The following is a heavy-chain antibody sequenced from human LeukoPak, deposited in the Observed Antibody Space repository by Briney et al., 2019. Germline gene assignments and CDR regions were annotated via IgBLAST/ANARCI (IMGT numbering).Heavy chain of an antibody. J-gene: IGHJ4*02. V-gene: IGHV1-8*02. CDR3: TRGGSTPTTGWYD. CDR1: GYTFTTYD. Sequence: EASVKVSCKASGYTFTTYDINWVRQATGQGLEWMGWMNPNSGDTTFAQKFQGRVTMTRVTSISTAYMELSRVRSDDTAVYYCTRGGSTPTTGWYDWGQGTLVTVSS. CDR2: MNPNSGDT. D-gene: IGHD6-19*01.